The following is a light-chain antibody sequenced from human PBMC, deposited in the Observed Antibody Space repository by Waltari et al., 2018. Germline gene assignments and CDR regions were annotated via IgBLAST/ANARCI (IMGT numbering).Light chain of an antibody. CDR3: QQYDSIVLT. V-gene: IGKV3-20*01. J-gene: IGKJ4*01. CDR1: HSGSNNF. Sequence: ILFTPSPGPFSLSTGRSANGSCSASHSGSNNFLNRYQQTPGQAPRLLIYGASSRATGIPDRFSGSGSGTDFTLTISRLEPEDFAVYYCQQYDSIVLTFGGGTKVEI. CDR2: GAS.